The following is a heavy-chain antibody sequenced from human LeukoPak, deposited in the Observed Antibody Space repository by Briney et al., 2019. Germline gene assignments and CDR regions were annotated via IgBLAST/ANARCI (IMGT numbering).Heavy chain of an antibody. CDR1: GGSISSYY. Sequence: SETLSLTCTVSGGSISSYYWSWIRQPPGKGLEWIGYIYYSGSTNYNPSLKSRVTISVDTSKNQFSLKLSSVTAADTAVYYCARDLAYCGGDCQAGIMDVWGKGTTVTVSS. V-gene: IGHV4-59*01. D-gene: IGHD2-21*01. CDR3: ARDLAYCGGDCQAGIMDV. J-gene: IGHJ6*03. CDR2: IYYSGST.